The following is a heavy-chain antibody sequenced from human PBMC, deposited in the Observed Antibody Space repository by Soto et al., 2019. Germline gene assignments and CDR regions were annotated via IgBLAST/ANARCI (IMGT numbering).Heavy chain of an antibody. CDR3: ARVAMIISAGPFDL. D-gene: IGHD3-16*01. CDR1: GYSFSDYY. V-gene: IGHV1-2*02. CDR2: INPKSGVT. Sequence: ASVKVSCKAPGYSFSDYYIHWGRQAPGQGLEWMGWINPKSGVTNYAQKFQGRVTMTRDKSISTGYMEVTRLRSDDTGVYFCARVAMIISAGPFDLWGQGTLVTVSS. J-gene: IGHJ3*01.